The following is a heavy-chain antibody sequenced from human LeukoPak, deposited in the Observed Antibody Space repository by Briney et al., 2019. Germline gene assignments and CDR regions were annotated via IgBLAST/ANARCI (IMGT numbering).Heavy chain of an antibody. CDR1: GGTFSSYA. CDR3: ARDMRSDGYNSREENWFDP. Sequence: GASVKVSCKASGGTFSSYAISWVRQAPGQGLEWMGGIIPIFGTANYAQKFQGRVTITADESTSTAYMELSSLRSEDTAVYYCARDMRSDGYNSREENWFDPWGQGTLVTVSS. CDR2: IIPIFGTA. D-gene: IGHD5-24*01. V-gene: IGHV1-69*01. J-gene: IGHJ5*02.